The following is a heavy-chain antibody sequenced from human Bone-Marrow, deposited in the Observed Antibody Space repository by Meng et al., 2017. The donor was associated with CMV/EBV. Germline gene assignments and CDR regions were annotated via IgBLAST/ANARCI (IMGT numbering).Heavy chain of an antibody. D-gene: IGHD6-6*01. CDR2: INHSGST. CDR3: ARGRGAARVTYYYYYVMDV. Sequence: SETLSLTCAVYGGSFSGYYWSWIRQPPGKGLEWIGEINHSGSTNYNPSLKSRVTISVDTSKNQFSLKLSSVTAADTAVYYCARGRGAARVTYYYYYVMDVWGQGTTVTVSS. V-gene: IGHV4-34*01. CDR1: GGSFSGYY. J-gene: IGHJ6*02.